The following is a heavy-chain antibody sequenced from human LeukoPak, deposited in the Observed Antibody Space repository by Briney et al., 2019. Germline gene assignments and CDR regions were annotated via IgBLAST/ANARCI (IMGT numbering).Heavy chain of an antibody. V-gene: IGHV1-69*05. D-gene: IGHD3-3*01. CDR1: GYTFSSYD. CDR2: GIPMYGTT. Sequence: SVKVSCKASGYTFSSYDINWVRQAPGQGLEWMGGGIPMYGTTNYSQNFQGRGAFMTGETTSTAHIQLRSLRSEDTAVYYCASVQYLENLLFYHWGQGTLVSVSS. J-gene: IGHJ4*02. CDR3: ASVQYLENLLFYH.